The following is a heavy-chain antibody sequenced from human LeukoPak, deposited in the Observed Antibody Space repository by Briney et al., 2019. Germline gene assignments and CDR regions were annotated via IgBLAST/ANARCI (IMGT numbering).Heavy chain of an antibody. V-gene: IGHV1-24*01. CDR3: ATGDMVRGVMDWFDP. CDR2: FDPEDGET. D-gene: IGHD3-10*01. J-gene: IGHJ5*02. CDR1: GYTLTELS. Sequence: ASVKVSCKVSGYTLTELSMHWVRQAPGKGLEWMGGFDPEDGETIYAQKFQGRVTMTEDTSTDTAYMELSSLRSEDTAVYYCATGDMVRGVMDWFDPWGQGTLVTVSS.